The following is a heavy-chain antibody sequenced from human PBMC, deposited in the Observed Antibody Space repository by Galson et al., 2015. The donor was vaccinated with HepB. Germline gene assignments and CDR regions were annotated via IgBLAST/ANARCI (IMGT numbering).Heavy chain of an antibody. Sequence: SLRLSCAASGFTFTSYAMNWVRQAPGKGLEWVSFVSSSGGTTYYADSVESRFTISRDNSKNTLYLQMNSLRDEDTAVYYCAKGSSSSSCRHLDSWGQGTLVTVSS. CDR3: AKGSSSSSCRHLDS. V-gene: IGHV3-23*01. CDR1: GFTFTSYA. J-gene: IGHJ4*02. D-gene: IGHD2-15*01. CDR2: VSSSGGTT.